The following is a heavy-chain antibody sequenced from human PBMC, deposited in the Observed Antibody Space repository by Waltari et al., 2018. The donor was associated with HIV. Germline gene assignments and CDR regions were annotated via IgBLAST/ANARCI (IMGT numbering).Heavy chain of an antibody. CDR2: SYSGSST. CDR1: GFTVSSNY. D-gene: IGHD3-22*01. CDR3: ARSLYYYDSSGYFD. Sequence: EVQLVESGGGLIQPGGSLRLSCAASGFTVSSNYMSWVRQAPGKGLEWVSVSYSGSSTYYADSVKGRFTISRDNAKNTLYLQMNSLRAEDTAVYYCARSLYYYDSSGYFDWGQGTLVTVSS. V-gene: IGHV3-53*01. J-gene: IGHJ4*02.